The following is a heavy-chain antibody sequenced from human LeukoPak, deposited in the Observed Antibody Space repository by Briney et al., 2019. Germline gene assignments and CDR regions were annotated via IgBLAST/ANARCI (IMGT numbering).Heavy chain of an antibody. D-gene: IGHD2-21*01. CDR1: GYSFSSYW. J-gene: IGHJ4*02. V-gene: IGHV5-51*01. Sequence: GESLKISCKGSGYSFSSYWIGWVRQMPGKGLEWMGIISPGDSETRYSPSFEGQVIISADNSISTAYLQWSTLKASDTAMYYCARYRVGMDYWGQGTLVTVSS. CDR2: ISPGDSET. CDR3: ARYRVGMDY.